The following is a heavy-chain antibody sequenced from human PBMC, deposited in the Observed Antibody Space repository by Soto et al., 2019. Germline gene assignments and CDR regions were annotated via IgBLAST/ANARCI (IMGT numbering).Heavy chain of an antibody. D-gene: IGHD3-22*01. CDR2: INPNSGGT. CDR3: ARAVYYYDSSGYNSDAFDI. Sequence: SDKVSFKASGYTFTGYYRHWVRQAPVQGLEWMGWINPNSGGTNYAQKFQGRVTMTTDTSTSTAYMELRSLRSDDTAVYYCARAVYYYDSSGYNSDAFDIWGQGTMVTV. V-gene: IGHV1-2*02. J-gene: IGHJ3*02. CDR1: GYTFTGYY.